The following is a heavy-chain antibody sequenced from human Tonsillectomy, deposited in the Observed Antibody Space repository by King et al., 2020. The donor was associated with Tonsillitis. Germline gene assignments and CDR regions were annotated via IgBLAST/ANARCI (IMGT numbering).Heavy chain of an antibody. CDR3: ARDISNHGFDY. J-gene: IGHJ4*02. Sequence: VQLVESGGGLVKPGGSLSLSCAADGFTFSDHYMSWIRQAPGKGLEGVSHIGNSGTYTNYADSVKGRFTISRDNAKNSEYLQMNSLRAEDTAVYYCARDISNHGFDYWGQGTLVTVSS. CDR1: GFTFSDHY. D-gene: IGHD1-14*01. CDR2: IGNSGTYT. V-gene: IGHV3-11*05.